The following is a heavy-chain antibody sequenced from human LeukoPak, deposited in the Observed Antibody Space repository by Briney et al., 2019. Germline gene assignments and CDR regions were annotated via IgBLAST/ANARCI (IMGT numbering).Heavy chain of an antibody. CDR1: GFTFSSYA. D-gene: IGHD1-26*01. CDR3: AKTIVRSYYFDY. CDR2: ISGSGGST. V-gene: IGHV3-23*01. J-gene: IGHJ4*02. Sequence: GGSLRLSCAASGFTFSSYAMSWVRQAPGKGLEWVSAISGSGGSTYYADSVKGRFAISRDNSKNTLYLQMNSLRAEDTAVYYCAKTIVRSYYFDYWGQGTLVTVSS.